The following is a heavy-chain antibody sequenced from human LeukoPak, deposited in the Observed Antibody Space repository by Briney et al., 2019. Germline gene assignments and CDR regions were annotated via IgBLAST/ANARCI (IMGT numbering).Heavy chain of an antibody. CDR2: INHSGST. J-gene: IGHJ4*02. CDR1: GGSFSGYY. CDR3: ARVKAGIAVAGTKGIFDY. Sequence: PSETLSLTCAVYGGSFSGYYWSWIRQPPGKGLEWIGEINHSGSTNYNPSLKSRVTISVDTSKNQFSLKLSSVTAADTAVYYCARVKAGIAVAGTKGIFDYWGQGTLVTVSS. V-gene: IGHV4-34*01. D-gene: IGHD6-19*01.